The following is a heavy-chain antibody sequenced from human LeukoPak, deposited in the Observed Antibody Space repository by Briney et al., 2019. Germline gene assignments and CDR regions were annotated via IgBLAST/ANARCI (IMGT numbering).Heavy chain of an antibody. V-gene: IGHV3-30*04. Sequence: SGRSLSLSCAASGFVVSSYDMHWSCQAPGKGLEFVSLISYDGSNQYYADSVEGRFTISRDNSKNTLYLQMNSLRAEDTTVYYCARGSANYYDSSGYYYLSLDYWGQGTLVTVSS. CDR2: ISYDGSNQ. CDR3: ARGSANYYDSSGYYYLSLDY. J-gene: IGHJ4*02. CDR1: GFVVSSYD. D-gene: IGHD3-22*01.